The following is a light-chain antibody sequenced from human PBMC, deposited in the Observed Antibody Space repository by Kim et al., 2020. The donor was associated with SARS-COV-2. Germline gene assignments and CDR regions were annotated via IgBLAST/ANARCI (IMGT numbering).Light chain of an antibody. CDR1: SGHSSYA. CDR3: QTWGTVV. J-gene: IGLJ2*01. V-gene: IGLV4-69*01. CDR2: LNSDGSH. Sequence: QLVLTQSPSASASLGASVKLTCTLSSGHSSYAIAWHQQQPEKGPRYLMKLNSDGSHSKGDGIPDRFSGSSSGAERYLTISSLQSEDEADYYCQTWGTVVFGGGTQLKVL.